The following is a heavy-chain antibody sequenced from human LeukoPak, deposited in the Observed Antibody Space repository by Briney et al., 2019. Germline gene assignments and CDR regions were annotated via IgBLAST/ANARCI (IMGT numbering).Heavy chain of an antibody. CDR2: INPNSGGT. J-gene: IGHJ5*02. Sequence: GASVKVSCKASGYTFTGYYMHWVRQAPGQGLEWMGWINPNSGGTNYAQKFQGRVTMTRDTSISTAYMELSRLRSDDTAVYYCAVVAMIVGENWFDPWGQGTLVTVSS. V-gene: IGHV1-2*02. D-gene: IGHD3-22*01. CDR3: AVVAMIVGENWFDP. CDR1: GYTFTGYY.